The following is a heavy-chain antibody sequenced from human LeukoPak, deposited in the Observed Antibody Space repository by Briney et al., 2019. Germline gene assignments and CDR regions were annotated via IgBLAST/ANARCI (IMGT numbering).Heavy chain of an antibody. CDR2: VYYSGSP. CDR1: GGSITIGTW. V-gene: IGHV4-4*02. CDR3: ARGPRK. J-gene: IGHJ3*01. Sequence: PSGTLSLTCAVSGGSITIGTWWTWVRQPPGQGLEWIGEVYYSGSPNYNSSLKSRVTISLDKTKNQFLLNLTSLTAADTAVYYCARGPRKWGQGTMVTVSS.